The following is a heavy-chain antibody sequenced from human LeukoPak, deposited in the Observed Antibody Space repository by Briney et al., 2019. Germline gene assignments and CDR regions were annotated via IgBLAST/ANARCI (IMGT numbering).Heavy chain of an antibody. Sequence: SGGSLRLSCAASGFIFNRYGMHWVRQAPGKGLEWVAVISFDGKISYYADSVKGRFTISRDNSKNTLDLQMNSLRPEDTAVYYCGKEFPATPRAAAPTGGCFDVWGRGTMVNVS. D-gene: IGHD7-27*01. CDR3: GKEFPATPRAAAPTGGCFDV. J-gene: IGHJ3*01. V-gene: IGHV3-30*18. CDR2: ISFDGKIS. CDR1: GFIFNRYG.